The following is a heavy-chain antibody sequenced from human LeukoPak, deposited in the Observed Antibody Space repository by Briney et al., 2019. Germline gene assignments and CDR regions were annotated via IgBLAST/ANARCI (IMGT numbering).Heavy chain of an antibody. J-gene: IGHJ4*02. V-gene: IGHV3-21*01. CDR2: VSSSGTYI. CDR3: ARDGPYSSSPFVY. CDR1: GFPFSSNT. D-gene: IGHD6-6*01. Sequence: WGPLDLTCQASGFPFSSNTMNGFRKPQGKGLEWSSSVSSSGTYIYSAKSREGRFTVSRDNAKYSLYLQMNSLRAEDTAVYYCARDGPYSSSPFVYWGQGTLVTVSS.